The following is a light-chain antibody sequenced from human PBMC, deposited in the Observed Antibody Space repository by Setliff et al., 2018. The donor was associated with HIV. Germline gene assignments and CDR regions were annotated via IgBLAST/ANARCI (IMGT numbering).Light chain of an antibody. Sequence: EIVMTQSPATLSVSPGERATLSCRASQSVSSNLAWYQQKPGQAPRLLIYGASSRATGIPARFSGSGSGTEFTLTISSLQPEDFAVYYCQQYNSWPPFTFGGGTRWIS. CDR2: GAS. J-gene: IGKJ4*01. CDR1: QSVSSN. CDR3: QQYNSWPPFT. V-gene: IGKV3-15*01.